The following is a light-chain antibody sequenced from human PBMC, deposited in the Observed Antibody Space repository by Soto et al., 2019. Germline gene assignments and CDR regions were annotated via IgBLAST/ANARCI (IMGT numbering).Light chain of an antibody. Sequence: QSVLTQPPSISAAPGQKVTISCSGSNSDIGSNYVSWYQHLPGTAPKLLIFDNDKRPSGIPDRVSGSKSGTSATLGITGLQTGDEADYYCGTWDHSLNGVVFGGGTKLTVL. CDR3: GTWDHSLNGVV. V-gene: IGLV1-51*01. CDR2: DND. J-gene: IGLJ2*01. CDR1: NSDIGSNY.